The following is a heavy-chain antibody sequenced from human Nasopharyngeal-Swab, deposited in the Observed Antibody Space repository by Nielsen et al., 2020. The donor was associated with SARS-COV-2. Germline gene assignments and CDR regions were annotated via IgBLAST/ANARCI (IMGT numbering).Heavy chain of an antibody. CDR2: ISYDGKNQ. CDR1: GFNFDYYA. V-gene: IGHV3-30*04. D-gene: IGHD4-11*01. CDR3: TRGGRVTTTYFDH. Sequence: GGSLRLSCEASGFNFDYYAMHWVRQAPGKGLGWVAVISYDGKNQYYADSVKGRFTFSRDNSRNTLSLQMNSLRPEDTAVYYCTRGGRVTTTYFDHWGQGTLVTVSS. J-gene: IGHJ4*02.